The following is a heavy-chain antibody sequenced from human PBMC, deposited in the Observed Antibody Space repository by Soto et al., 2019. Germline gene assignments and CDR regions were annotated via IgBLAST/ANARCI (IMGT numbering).Heavy chain of an antibody. CDR3: AKYVAVAGTALYGMDV. CDR1: GFSFSSYA. CDR2: ISNSGGTT. D-gene: IGHD6-19*01. J-gene: IGHJ6*02. Sequence: EVQLLESGGGLVQPGGSLRLSCAASGFSFSSYAMSWARQAPGKGLGWVSVISNSGGTTFYADSVKGRFTISRDNFKNTVFLQMSSLRAEDTAVYYCAKYVAVAGTALYGMDVWGQGTTVTVSS. V-gene: IGHV3-23*01.